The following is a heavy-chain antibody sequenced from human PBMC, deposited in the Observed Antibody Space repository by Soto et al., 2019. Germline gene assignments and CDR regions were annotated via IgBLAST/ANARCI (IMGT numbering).Heavy chain of an antibody. Sequence: QVQLVESGGGVVQPGRSLRLSCAASGFTFSSYGMHWVRQAPGKELEWVAVISYDGSNKYYADSVKGRFTISRDNSKNTLYLQMNSLRAEDTAVYYCAKANRIQLWYLTGMDVWGQGTTVTVSS. CDR2: ISYDGSNK. V-gene: IGHV3-30*18. CDR3: AKANRIQLWYLTGMDV. CDR1: GFTFSSYG. J-gene: IGHJ6*02. D-gene: IGHD5-18*01.